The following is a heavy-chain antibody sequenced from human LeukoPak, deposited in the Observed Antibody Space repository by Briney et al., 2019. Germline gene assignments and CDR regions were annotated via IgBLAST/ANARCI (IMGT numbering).Heavy chain of an antibody. CDR2: SHYSGST. V-gene: IGHV4-39*01. CDR1: RGAASTTIHY. CDR3: ARPAPEYCSVTSCWGT. Sequence: PSWTLSLTCTVSRGAASTTIHYGGWIRQPPGEGPEWIRNSHYSGSTSYNSILKSRVTLSVDTSKNQFSLIMRSVTAADTGVDYCARPAPEYCSVTSCWGTWGQGTLVTVAS. J-gene: IGHJ5*02. D-gene: IGHD2-2*01.